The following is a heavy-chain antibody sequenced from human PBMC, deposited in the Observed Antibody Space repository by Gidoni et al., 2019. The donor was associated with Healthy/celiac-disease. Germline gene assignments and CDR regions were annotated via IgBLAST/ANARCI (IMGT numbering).Heavy chain of an antibody. J-gene: IGHJ4*02. D-gene: IGHD3-10*01. CDR3: ARGGGWGSGSYYGYYFDY. V-gene: IGHV4-30-4*01. CDR2: IYYSGST. CDR1: GGSISSGDYY. Sequence: QVQLQESGPGLVKPSQTLSLTWTVSGGSISSGDYYWSWIRQPPGKGLEWIGYIYYSGSTYYNPSLKSRVTISVDTSKNQFSLKLSSVTAADTAVYYCARGGGWGSGSYYGYYFDYWGQGTLVTVSS.